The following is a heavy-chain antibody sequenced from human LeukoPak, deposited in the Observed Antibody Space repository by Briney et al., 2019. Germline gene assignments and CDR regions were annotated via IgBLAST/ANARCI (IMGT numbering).Heavy chain of an antibody. J-gene: IGHJ4*02. D-gene: IGHD1-26*01. V-gene: IGHV3-30*02. Sequence: PGGSLRLSCAASGFTFSTYGMHWVRQAPGKGLEWVAFIRSEETNNHYADSVKGRFTITRDNSQNTVYLQMNSLRTEDTAVYFCAKRGGVGTWDYFDFWGLGTLVTVSS. CDR1: GFTFSTYG. CDR2: IRSEETNN. CDR3: AKRGGVGTWDYFDF.